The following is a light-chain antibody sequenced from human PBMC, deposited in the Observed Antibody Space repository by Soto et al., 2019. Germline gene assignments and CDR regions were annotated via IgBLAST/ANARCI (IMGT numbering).Light chain of an antibody. V-gene: IGKV1-5*01. CDR1: QSISSW. J-gene: IGKJ4*01. Sequence: DIQMTQSPSTLSASVGDRVTITCRASQSISSWLAWYQQKPGKAPKLLNYDASSLESGVPSRFSGSGSGTEFTLTISSLQPDDFATYYCQQYNSFPLTFGGGTKVEIK. CDR3: QQYNSFPLT. CDR2: DAS.